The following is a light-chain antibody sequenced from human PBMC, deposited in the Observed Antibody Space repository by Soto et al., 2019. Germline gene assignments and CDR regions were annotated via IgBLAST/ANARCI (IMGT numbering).Light chain of an antibody. CDR2: DVS. V-gene: IGLV2-11*01. J-gene: IGLJ2*01. CDR1: SSDVGGYHY. CDR3: CSYAGSYTLV. Sequence: QSALTQPRSVSGSPGQSVTISCPGTSSDVGGYHYVSWYQQHPGKAPKLMIYDVSKRPSGVPDRFSVSKSGNTASLTISGLQAEDEADYYCCSYAGSYTLVFGGGTKLTVL.